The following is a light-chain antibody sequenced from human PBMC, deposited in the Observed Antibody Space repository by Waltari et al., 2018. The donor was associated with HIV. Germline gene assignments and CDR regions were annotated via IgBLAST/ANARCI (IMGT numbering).Light chain of an antibody. Sequence: DIQMTQSPSTLSASVGDRVTITCRASQSVNKWLAWFQQKPGKAPKLLIYGASDLETGVPSRFSASGSGTDFTFTISSLQPADIATYYCQQYDDVPVTFGPGTKVEIK. CDR1: QSVNKW. CDR3: QQYDDVPVT. CDR2: GAS. J-gene: IGKJ3*01. V-gene: IGKV1-33*01.